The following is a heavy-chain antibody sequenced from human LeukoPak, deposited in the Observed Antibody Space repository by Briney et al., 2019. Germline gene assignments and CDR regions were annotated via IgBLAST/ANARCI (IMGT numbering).Heavy chain of an antibody. J-gene: IGHJ6*03. Sequence: GASVKVSCKASGYTFTGYYMHWVRQAPGQGLEWMGWINPNSGGTNYAQKFQGRVTMTRDTSISTAYMELSRLRSDDTAVYYCARVDTAMVNYYYYYYMDAWGKGTTVTVSS. CDR3: ARVDTAMVNYYYYYYMDA. D-gene: IGHD5-18*01. V-gene: IGHV1-2*02. CDR1: GYTFTGYY. CDR2: INPNSGGT.